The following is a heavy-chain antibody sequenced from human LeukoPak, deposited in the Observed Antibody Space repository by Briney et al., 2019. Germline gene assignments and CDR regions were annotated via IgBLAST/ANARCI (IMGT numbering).Heavy chain of an antibody. CDR1: GFTFSSYW. Sequence: LPGGSLRLSCAASGFTFSSYWMHWVRQAPGKGLVWVSRINSDGSSTSYADSVKGRFTISRDNAKNTLYLQMNSLRAEDTAVYYCAKDPSRPAALPNWFDPWGQGTLVTVSS. V-gene: IGHV3-74*01. J-gene: IGHJ5*02. D-gene: IGHD2-2*01. CDR3: AKDPSRPAALPNWFDP. CDR2: INSDGSST.